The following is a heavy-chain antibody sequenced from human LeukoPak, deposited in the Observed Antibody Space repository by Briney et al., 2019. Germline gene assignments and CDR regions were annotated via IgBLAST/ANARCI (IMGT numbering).Heavy chain of an antibody. CDR1: GFTFSSYA. D-gene: IGHD6-13*01. CDR3: GEQLVPKI. CDR2: VSGSGDST. V-gene: IGHV3-23*01. J-gene: IGHJ4*02. Sequence: GGSLRLSCAVSGFTFSSYAMSWVRQAPGKGLEWVSGVSGSGDSTYYADSVKGRFTISRDNSRNTLYLQMNSLRAEDTAVYYCGEQLVPKIRGQGTLVTVSS.